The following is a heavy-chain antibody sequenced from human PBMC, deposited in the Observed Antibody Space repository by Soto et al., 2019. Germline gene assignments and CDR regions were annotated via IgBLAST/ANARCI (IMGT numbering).Heavy chain of an antibody. CDR2: INHSGST. CDR1: GGSFSGYY. D-gene: IGHD6-19*01. V-gene: IGHV4-34*01. Sequence: PSETLSLTCAVYGGSFSGYYWSWIRQPPGKGLEWIGEINHSGSTNYNPSLKGRVTISVDTSKNQFSLKLSSVTAADTAVYYCARGHGIAVAGTYNWFDPWGQGTLVTVSS. J-gene: IGHJ5*02. CDR3: ARGHGIAVAGTYNWFDP.